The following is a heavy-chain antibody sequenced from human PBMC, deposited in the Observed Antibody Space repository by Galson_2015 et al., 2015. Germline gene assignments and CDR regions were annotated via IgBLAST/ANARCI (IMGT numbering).Heavy chain of an antibody. D-gene: IGHD2-15*01. CDR1: GGTFSSYA. J-gene: IGHJ3*02. CDR2: IIPIFGTA. Sequence: SVKVSCKASGGTFSSYAISWVRQAPGQGLEWMGGIIPIFGTANYAQKFQGRVTITADESTSTAYMELSSLKASDTAMYYCARLYCSGGSCYLIYAFGIWGQGTMVTVSS. CDR3: ARLYCSGGSCYLIYAFGI. V-gene: IGHV1-69*13.